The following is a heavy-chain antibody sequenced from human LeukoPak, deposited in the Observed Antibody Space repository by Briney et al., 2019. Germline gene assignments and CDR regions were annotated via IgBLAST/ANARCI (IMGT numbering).Heavy chain of an antibody. J-gene: IGHJ4*02. D-gene: IGHD3-3*01. V-gene: IGHV4-4*07. Sequence: SETLSLTCPVSAGSISSHYWSWIRQPAGKGLEWIGRIYISGSTQYNPSLTSRVTMSLDTSKNQFSLKLTSVTAADTAIYYCARDQALNWNYDVFDYWGQGTLVTVSS. CDR3: ARDQALNWNYDVFDY. CDR2: IYISGST. CDR1: AGSISSHY.